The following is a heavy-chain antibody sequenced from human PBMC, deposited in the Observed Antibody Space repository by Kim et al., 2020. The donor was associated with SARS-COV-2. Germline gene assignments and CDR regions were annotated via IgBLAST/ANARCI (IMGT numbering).Heavy chain of an antibody. CDR3: ARLAYYDFWSGYQRGHFDS. Sequence: SETLSLTCTVPGGSISSSSYYWGWVRQPPGEGLERIGSIYYSGSTQYNPSLKSRVTISVDTFKNQYSLKLTSVTAADTAVYYCARLAYYDFWSGYQRGHFDSWGQGPLVNVSS. V-gene: IGHV4-39*01. J-gene: IGHJ4*02. CDR2: IYYSGST. CDR1: GGSISSSSYY. D-gene: IGHD3-3*01.